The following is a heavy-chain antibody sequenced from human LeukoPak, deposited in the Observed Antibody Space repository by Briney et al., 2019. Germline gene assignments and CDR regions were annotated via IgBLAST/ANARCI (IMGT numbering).Heavy chain of an antibody. V-gene: IGHV3-30*18. J-gene: IGHJ3*02. D-gene: IGHD3-22*01. CDR3: AKDMHYDSRGYYVPSDAFYI. CDR1: GFTFSSYG. Sequence: PGGSLRRSCAASGFTFSSYGMHWVRRAPGKGLEWVAVISYDGSNKYYADSVKGRFTISRDNSKNTLYLQMNSLRAEDTAVYYCAKDMHYDSRGYYVPSDAFYIWGQGTMVTVSS. CDR2: ISYDGSNK.